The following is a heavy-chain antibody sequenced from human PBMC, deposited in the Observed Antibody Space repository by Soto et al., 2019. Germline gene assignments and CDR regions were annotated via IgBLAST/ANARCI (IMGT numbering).Heavy chain of an antibody. CDR2: IFSDSTYI. CDR1: GFTFSTYN. V-gene: IGHV3-21*01. D-gene: IGHD3-3*01. Sequence: GGSLRLSCAASGFTFSTYNMNWVRQAPGKGLEWVASIFSDSTYIYYADSVKGRFTISRDNAKDSLYLQMNSLTAEDTAVYYCARDVQPRVTVFGRFDSWGQGTLVTVSS. CDR3: ARDVQPRVTVFGRFDS. J-gene: IGHJ4*02.